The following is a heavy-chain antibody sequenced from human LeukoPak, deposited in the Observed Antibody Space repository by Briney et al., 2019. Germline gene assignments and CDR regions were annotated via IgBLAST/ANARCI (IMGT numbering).Heavy chain of an antibody. D-gene: IGHD2-2*01. J-gene: IGHJ4*02. CDR2: INSDGSST. V-gene: IGHV3-74*01. Sequence: GSLRLSCAASGFTFSSYWMHWVRQAPGKGLVWVSRINSDGSSTNYADSVKGRFTISRDNAKNSLYLQMNSLRAEDTAVYYCAREMVVPAARSHIFDYWGQGTLVTVSS. CDR1: GFTFSSYW. CDR3: AREMVVPAARSHIFDY.